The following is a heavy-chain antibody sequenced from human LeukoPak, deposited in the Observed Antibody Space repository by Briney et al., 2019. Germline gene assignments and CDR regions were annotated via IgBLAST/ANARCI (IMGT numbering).Heavy chain of an antibody. CDR1: GGSVSGHY. V-gene: IGHV4-59*02. CDR2: IYASGSA. CDR3: AREAPGGSGWTYFDY. J-gene: IGHJ4*02. D-gene: IGHD6-19*01. Sequence: TETLSLTCAVSGGSVSGHYWDWIRQPPGKGLEWIGYIYASGSANYHPSLKSRVTISLDTSENHVSLRLTSVTAEDTAVYYCAREAPGGSGWTYFDYWGQGSLVTVSS.